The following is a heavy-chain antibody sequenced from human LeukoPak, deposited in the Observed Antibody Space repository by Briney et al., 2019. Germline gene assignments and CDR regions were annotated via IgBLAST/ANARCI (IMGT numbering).Heavy chain of an antibody. V-gene: IGHV4-30-4*01. Sequence: SQTLSLTCTVSGGSISSGDYYWSWIRQPPGKGLEWIGYIYYSGSTYYNPSLKSRVTISVDTSKNQFSLKLSSVTAADTAVYYCARVPYYYYGMDVWGQGTTVTVSS. J-gene: IGHJ6*02. CDR3: ARVPYYYYGMDV. CDR1: GGSISSGDYY. CDR2: IYYSGST.